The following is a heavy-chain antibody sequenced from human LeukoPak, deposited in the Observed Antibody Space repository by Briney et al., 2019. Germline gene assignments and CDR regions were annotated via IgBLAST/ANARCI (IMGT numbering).Heavy chain of an antibody. CDR2: ISAYNGNT. V-gene: IGHV1-18*01. J-gene: IGHJ3*02. Sequence: GASVKVSCRGFGYNFTNYGISWVRQAPGQRLEWMGWISAYNGNTNYAQKLQGRVTMTTDTSTSTAYMELRSLRSDDTAVYYCARDKSSSWPHDAFDIWGQGAMVTVSS. CDR1: GYNFTNYG. D-gene: IGHD6-13*01. CDR3: ARDKSSSWPHDAFDI.